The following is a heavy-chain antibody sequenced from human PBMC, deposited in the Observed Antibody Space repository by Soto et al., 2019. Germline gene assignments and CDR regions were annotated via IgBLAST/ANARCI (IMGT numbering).Heavy chain of an antibody. CDR2: INHRGSN. Sequence: SETLSLTCGVYNGSLSTHFWSWIRQSPVKGLEWIGEINHRGSNNYNPSLKSRVSISIDMSQNQVSLKVTSVTAADTAMYYCARGRSYGFNSWGQGTLVTVSS. CDR3: ARGRSYGFNS. V-gene: IGHV4-34*01. J-gene: IGHJ1*01. CDR1: NGSLSTHF. D-gene: IGHD5-18*01.